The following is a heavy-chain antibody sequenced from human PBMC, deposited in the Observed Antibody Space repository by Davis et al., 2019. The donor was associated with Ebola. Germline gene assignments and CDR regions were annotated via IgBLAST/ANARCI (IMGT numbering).Heavy chain of an antibody. CDR2: IIPILGIA. CDR1: GGTFSSYT. CDR3: AKDKGNYYFDY. D-gene: IGHD2/OR15-2a*01. V-gene: IGHV1-69*04. Sequence: SVKVSCKASGGTFSSYTISWVRQAPGQGLEWMGRIIPILGIANYAQKFQGRVTITADKSTSTAYMELSSLRSEDTAVYYCAKDKGNYYFDYWGQGTLVTVSS. J-gene: IGHJ4*02.